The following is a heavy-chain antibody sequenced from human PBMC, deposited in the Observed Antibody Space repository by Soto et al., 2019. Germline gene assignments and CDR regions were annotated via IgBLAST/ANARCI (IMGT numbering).Heavy chain of an antibody. D-gene: IGHD1-26*01. V-gene: IGHV1-2*04. CDR3: ARESGGATATLDYYYFYMDV. J-gene: IGHJ6*03. CDR2: INPNGGVP. CDR1: GASFNDYY. Sequence: QGQLLQSGADVRKPGASVTVSCRSSGASFNDYYIHCVRQAPGQGFEWMGWINPNGGVPKYAQKFQVWVSMTRDTSIRTVYMQLSRLSSDDTAVYYCARESGGATATLDYYYFYMDVWGTGTKVTVSS.